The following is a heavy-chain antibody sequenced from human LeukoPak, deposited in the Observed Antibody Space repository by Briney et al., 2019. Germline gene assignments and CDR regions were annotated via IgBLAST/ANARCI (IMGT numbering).Heavy chain of an antibody. CDR3: AKDKVAFGISEPGSFDI. V-gene: IGHV3-23*01. CDR1: GFSFSRYA. CDR2: ISYNGGRI. Sequence: GGSLRLSCAASGFSFSRYAMTWVRQAPGKGLEWVSGISYNGGRIYYADSLKGRITISRDNSKNTLYLQINSLRAEDTAVYYCAKDKVAFGISEPGSFDIWGQGTMVIVSS. D-gene: IGHD2-21*01. J-gene: IGHJ3*02.